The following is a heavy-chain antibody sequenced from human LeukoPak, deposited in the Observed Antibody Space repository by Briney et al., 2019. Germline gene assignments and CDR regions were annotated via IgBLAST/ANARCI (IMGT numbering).Heavy chain of an antibody. CDR3: ARGHYGMDV. J-gene: IGHJ6*02. V-gene: IGHV3-7*05. CDR1: GFTFSSYW. Sequence: GGSLRLSCAASGFTFSSYWMTWVRQAPGKGLEWVANIKQDGSDKYCVDSVKGRFTISRDNAKNPLYLQMNSLRAEDTAVYYCARGHYGMDVWGQGTTVIVSS. CDR2: IKQDGSDK.